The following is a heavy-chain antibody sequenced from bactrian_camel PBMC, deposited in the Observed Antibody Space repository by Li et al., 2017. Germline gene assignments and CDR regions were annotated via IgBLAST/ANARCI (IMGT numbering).Heavy chain of an antibody. CDR1: GYTFDNFC. Sequence: VQLVESGGGSVTAGGSLRLSCTASGYTFDNFCVAWFRQAPGKEREGVAAIYTGTGSTYYADSVKGRFTISPDNAKKSVYLQMNSLKPEDTAKYYCAAGMWRYRWSVATDFTDWGQGTQVTVS. V-gene: IGHV3S40*01. D-gene: IGHD3*01. CDR2: IYTGTGST. J-gene: IGHJ4*01. CDR3: AAGMWRYRWSVATDFTD.